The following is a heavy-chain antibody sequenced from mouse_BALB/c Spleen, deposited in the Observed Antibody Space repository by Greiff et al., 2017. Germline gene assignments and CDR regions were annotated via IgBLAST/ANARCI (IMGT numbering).Heavy chain of an antibody. CDR2: IYPGSGNT. V-gene: IGHV1-77*01. CDR3: ASEDYGSSYKGAWFAY. CDR1: GYTFTDYY. Sequence: VQLQESGAELARPGASVKLSCKASGYTFTDYYINWVKQRTGQGLEWIGEIYPGSGNTYYNEKFKGKATLTADKSSSTAYMQLSSLTSEDSAVYFCASEDYGSSYKGAWFAYWGQGTLVTVSA. J-gene: IGHJ3*01. D-gene: IGHD1-1*01.